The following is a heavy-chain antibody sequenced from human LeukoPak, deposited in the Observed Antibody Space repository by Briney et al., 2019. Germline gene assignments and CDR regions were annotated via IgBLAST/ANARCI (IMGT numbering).Heavy chain of an antibody. CDR2: INTNGGST. CDR1: GFTFSNYA. CDR3: AKDDGKLSITMVTPDY. V-gene: IGHV3-64*04. Sequence: GGSLRLSCSASGFTFSNYAIHWVRQAPGKGLEYVSAINTNGGSTYYADSVKGRFTISRDNSKNTLYLQMNSLRAEDTAVYYCAKDDGKLSITMVTPDYWGQGTLVTVSS. J-gene: IGHJ4*02. D-gene: IGHD5-18*01.